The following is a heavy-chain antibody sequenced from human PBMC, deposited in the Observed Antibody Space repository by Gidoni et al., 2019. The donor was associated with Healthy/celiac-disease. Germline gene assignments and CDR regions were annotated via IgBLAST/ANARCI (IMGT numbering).Heavy chain of an antibody. CDR1: GGSVSSGSYY. D-gene: IGHD3-3*01. CDR2: IYYSGST. CDR3: ARGGAGESYDFWSGYLNYYYYYGMDV. V-gene: IGHV4-61*01. Sequence: QVQLQESGPGLVKPSETLSLTCTVSGGSVSSGSYYWSWIRQPPGKGLEWIGYIYYSGSTNYNPSLKSRVTISVDTSKNQFSLKLSSVTAADTAVYYCARGGAGESYDFWSGYLNYYYYYGMDVWGQGTTVTVSS. J-gene: IGHJ6*02.